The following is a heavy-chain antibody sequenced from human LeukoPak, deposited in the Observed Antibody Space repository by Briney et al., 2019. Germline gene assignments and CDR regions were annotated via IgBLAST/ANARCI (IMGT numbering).Heavy chain of an antibody. Sequence: PGGSLRLSCAPSGFTFSTYAMSWVRQAPGKGLEWVSVISGSGGDTYFADSVKGRFTISRDNSKNTLYLQMNSLRAEDTAVYYCAKAGLERRYAFDIWGQGTMVTVSS. CDR2: ISGSGGDT. V-gene: IGHV3-23*01. D-gene: IGHD1-1*01. J-gene: IGHJ3*02. CDR3: AKAGLERRYAFDI. CDR1: GFTFSTYA.